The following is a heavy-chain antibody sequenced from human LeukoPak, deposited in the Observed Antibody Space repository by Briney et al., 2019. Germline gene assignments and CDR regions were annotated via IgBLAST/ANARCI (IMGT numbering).Heavy chain of an antibody. V-gene: IGHV4-30-4*01. J-gene: IGHJ4*02. CDR3: ARGHYCSGGSCSGTKLYYFDY. CDR1: GGSISSGDYY. CDR2: IYYSGST. D-gene: IGHD2-15*01. Sequence: PSQTLSLTCTVSGGSISSGDYYWSWIRQPPGKGLEWIGYIYYSGSTYYNPSLKSRVTISVDTSKNQFSLKLSSVTAADTAVYYCARGHYCSGGSCSGTKLYYFDYWGQGTLVTVSS.